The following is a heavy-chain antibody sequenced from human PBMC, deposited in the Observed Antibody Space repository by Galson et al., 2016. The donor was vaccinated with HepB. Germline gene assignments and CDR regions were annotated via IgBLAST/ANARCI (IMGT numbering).Heavy chain of an antibody. CDR2: MYYSVTT. D-gene: IGHD2-2*01. V-gene: IGHV4-59*01. Sequence: SETLSLTCTVSAGSISNYYWAWIRQPPGKGMECIGYMYYSVTTYYNPSLKSQVTMSVDTSKNQFSLDVRSVTAADTAVYYCAKYTNCSSTSCFPAWFDPWGQGTRVTVSS. J-gene: IGHJ5*02. CDR1: AGSISNYY. CDR3: AKYTNCSSTSCFPAWFDP.